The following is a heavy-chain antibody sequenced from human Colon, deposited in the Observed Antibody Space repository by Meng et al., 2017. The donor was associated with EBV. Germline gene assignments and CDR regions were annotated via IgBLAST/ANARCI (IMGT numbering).Heavy chain of an antibody. D-gene: IGHD3-16*01. V-gene: IGHV4-39*06. CDR3: ARERGGVTRDFDS. CDR1: GDSITTNGYY. Sequence: RLQLWESGPGPLKPSETLSLTCSVSGDSITTNGYYWGWIRQSPGKGLEWIGSIFYSGNTYFNPSLKTRVTISVDTSKNQFSLKLSSVTAADTAIYYCARERGGVTRDFDSWGQGALVTVSS. J-gene: IGHJ4*02. CDR2: IFYSGNT.